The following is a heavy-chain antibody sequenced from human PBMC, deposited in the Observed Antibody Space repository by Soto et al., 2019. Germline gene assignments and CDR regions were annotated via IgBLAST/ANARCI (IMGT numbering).Heavy chain of an antibody. CDR1: GFSLSTSGVG. CDR3: AHSRPIYSGDYGPVSGDYMDV. Sequence: SGPTLVKPTPPLTLTCTFSGFSLSTSGVGVGWIRQPPGKALEWLALIYWDDDKRYSPSLKSRLTITKDTSKNQVVLTMTNMDPVDTATYYCAHSRPIYSGDYGPVSGDYMDVWGKGTTVTVSS. V-gene: IGHV2-5*02. CDR2: IYWDDDK. J-gene: IGHJ6*03. D-gene: IGHD4-17*01.